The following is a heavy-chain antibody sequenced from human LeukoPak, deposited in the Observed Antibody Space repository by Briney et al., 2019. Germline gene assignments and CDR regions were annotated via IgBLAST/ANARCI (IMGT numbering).Heavy chain of an antibody. CDR2: IYYSGRT. CDR1: GGSISSYY. V-gene: IGHV4-59*08. CDR3: ASIVVVPAAMPEGLDP. J-gene: IGHJ5*02. Sequence: SETLSLTCIVSGGSISSYYWSWIRQPPGKGLDWIGYIYYSGRTKYSPSLKSRVTISVGTSKNQFSLKLSSVTAADTAVYYCASIVVVPAAMPEGLDPWGQGTLVTVSS. D-gene: IGHD2-2*01.